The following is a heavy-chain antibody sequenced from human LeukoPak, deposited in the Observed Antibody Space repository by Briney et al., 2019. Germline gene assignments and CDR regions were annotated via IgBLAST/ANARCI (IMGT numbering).Heavy chain of an antibody. D-gene: IGHD3-10*01. CDR3: AKLYGSGTSYHPLDY. J-gene: IGHJ4*02. Sequence: PGGSLRLSCAASGFTFSSYGMHWVRLAPGKGLEWVAVISYDGSNKYYADSVKGRFTNSRDDSKNTLYLQMNSLRPEDTAVYYCAKLYGSGTSYHPLDYWGQGTLATVSS. V-gene: IGHV3-30*18. CDR1: GFTFSSYG. CDR2: ISYDGSNK.